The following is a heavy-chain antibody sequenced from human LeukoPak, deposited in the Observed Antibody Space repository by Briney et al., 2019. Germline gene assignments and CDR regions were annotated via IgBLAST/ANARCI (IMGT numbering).Heavy chain of an antibody. J-gene: IGHJ4*02. CDR1: GGSFSGYY. D-gene: IGHD6-13*01. Sequence: SETLSLTCAVYGGSFSGYYWSWIRQPPGKGLEWIGEINHSGSTNYNPSLKSRVTISVDTSKNQFSLKLSSVTAADTAVYYCARGKDVAAAVDYWGQGTLVTVSS. CDR2: INHSGST. V-gene: IGHV4-34*01. CDR3: ARGKDVAAAVDY.